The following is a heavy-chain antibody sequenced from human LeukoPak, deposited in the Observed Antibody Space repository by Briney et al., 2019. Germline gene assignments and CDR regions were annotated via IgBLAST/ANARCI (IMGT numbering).Heavy chain of an antibody. J-gene: IGHJ4*02. D-gene: IGHD6-19*01. V-gene: IGHV4-34*01. CDR2: INHSGST. CDR3: ARSRGSGWYRGWYFDY. CDR1: GGSFSGYY. Sequence: SETLSLTCAVYGGSFSGYYWSWIRQPPGKGLEWIGEINHSGSTNYNPSLKSRVTISVDTSKNQFSLKLSSVAAADTAVYYCARSRGSGWYRGWYFDYWGQGTLVTVSS.